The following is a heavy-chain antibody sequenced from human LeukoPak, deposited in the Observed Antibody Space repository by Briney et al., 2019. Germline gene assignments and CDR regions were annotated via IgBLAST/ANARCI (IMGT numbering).Heavy chain of an antibody. CDR1: GFTFDDYA. D-gene: IGHD3-22*01. Sequence: GGSLRLSCAASGFTFDDYAMHWVRQAPGKGLEWVSGISWNSGSIGYADSVKGRFTISRDNSKNTLYLQMSSLRAEDTAVYYCARLTFEATMTWGQGTLVTVSS. CDR3: ARLTFEATMT. V-gene: IGHV3-9*01. J-gene: IGHJ4*02. CDR2: ISWNSGSI.